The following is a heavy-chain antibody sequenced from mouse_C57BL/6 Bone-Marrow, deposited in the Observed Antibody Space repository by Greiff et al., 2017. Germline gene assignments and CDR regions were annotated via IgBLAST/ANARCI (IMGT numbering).Heavy chain of an antibody. CDR3: ARRGYGNYAWFAY. V-gene: IGHV1-69*01. Sequence: QVQLQQPGAELVMPGASVKLSCKASGYTFTSYWMHWVKQRPGQGLEWIGEIDPSDSYTNYNQKFKGKSTLTVDKSSSTAYMQLSSLTSEDSAVYYCARRGYGNYAWFAYWGQGTLVTVSA. CDR1: GYTFTSYW. CDR2: IDPSDSYT. J-gene: IGHJ3*01. D-gene: IGHD2-1*01.